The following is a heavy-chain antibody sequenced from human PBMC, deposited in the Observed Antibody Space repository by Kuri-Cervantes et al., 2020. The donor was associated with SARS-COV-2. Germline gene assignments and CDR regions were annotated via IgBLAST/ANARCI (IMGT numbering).Heavy chain of an antibody. CDR3: ARDSIVVVVAATYSYYYGMDV. CDR2: ISSSSSYI. D-gene: IGHD2-15*01. CDR1: GFTFSSYS. V-gene: IGHV3-21*01. J-gene: IGHJ6*02. Sequence: GESLKISCAASGFTFSSYSMNWVRQAPGKGLEWVSSISSSSSYIYYADSVKGRFTISRDNSKNTLYLQMNSLRAEDTAVYYCARDSIVVVVAATYSYYYGMDVWGQGTTVTVSS.